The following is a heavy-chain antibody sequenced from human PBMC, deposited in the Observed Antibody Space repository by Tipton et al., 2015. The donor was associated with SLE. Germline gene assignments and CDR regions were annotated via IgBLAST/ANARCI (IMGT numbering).Heavy chain of an antibody. D-gene: IGHD4-17*01. CDR2: IDYTGNT. J-gene: IGHJ5*02. CDR3: AREGGEGVTTVLWWFDP. V-gene: IGHV4-39*07. Sequence: TLSLTCTVSGDSISSSGYYWGWIRQPPGKGLAWIGSIDYTGNTHYNPSLKSRVTPPLDTSKNQFSLNLSSVTASDTAVYYCAREGGEGVTTVLWWFDPWGQGTMVTVSS. CDR1: GDSISSSGYY.